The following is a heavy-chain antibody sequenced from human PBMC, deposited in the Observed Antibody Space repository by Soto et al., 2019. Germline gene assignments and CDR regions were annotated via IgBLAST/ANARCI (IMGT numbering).Heavy chain of an antibody. CDR3: AKDDSSSVYYYYGMDV. V-gene: IGHV3-30*18. Sequence: AGGSLRLSCAASGFTFSSYGMHWVRQAPGKGLEWVAVISYDGSNKYYADSVKGRFTISRDNSKNTLYLQMNSLRAEDTAVYYCAKDDSSSVYYYYGMDVWGQGTTVTVSS. CDR2: ISYDGSNK. D-gene: IGHD6-6*01. CDR1: GFTFSSYG. J-gene: IGHJ6*02.